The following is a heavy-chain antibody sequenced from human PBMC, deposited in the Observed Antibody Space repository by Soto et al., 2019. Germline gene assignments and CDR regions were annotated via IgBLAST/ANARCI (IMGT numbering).Heavy chain of an antibody. Sequence: GGSLRLSCSASGFTFSSYAMHWVRQAPGQGLEYVSAISSNGGSTYYADSVKGRFTISRDNSKNTLYFQMCCLRAEDTAVYYCEKDSPPYTWNDAISHGMDILGQETTVTVSS. CDR1: GFTFSSYA. D-gene: IGHD1-1*01. V-gene: IGHV3-64D*06. CDR3: EKDSPPYTWNDAISHGMDI. CDR2: ISSNGGST. J-gene: IGHJ6*02.